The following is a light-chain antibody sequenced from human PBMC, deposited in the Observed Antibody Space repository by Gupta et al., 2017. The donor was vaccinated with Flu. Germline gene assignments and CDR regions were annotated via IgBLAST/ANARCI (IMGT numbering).Light chain of an antibody. J-gene: IGKJ3*01. CDR3: QQTFCFPLT. V-gene: IGKV1-39*01. CDR1: GPADLH. Sequence: IRMTQSPPSLSASVRDRVTITCRTSGPADLHLSWYQQKTGQAPKLLVYAVSTLYSGVSSRFSGAGSGTEFTLTSDNVQPGDSATYYCQQTFCFPLTFGPGT. CDR2: AVS.